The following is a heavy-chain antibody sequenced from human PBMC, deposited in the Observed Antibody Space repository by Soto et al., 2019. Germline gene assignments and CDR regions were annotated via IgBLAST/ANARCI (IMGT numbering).Heavy chain of an antibody. CDR3: ASDSGYSFDY. Sequence: QVQLVESGGGVVQPGRSLRLSCAASGFTFSSYAMYWVRQAPGKGLGWVAVISYDGTSIYYADSVKGRFIISRDNSKNTLYRQMNSLRAEDSAVYYCASDSGYSFDYWGQGTLVTVSS. J-gene: IGHJ4*02. CDR1: GFTFSSYA. V-gene: IGHV3-30-3*01. CDR2: ISYDGTSI. D-gene: IGHD3-22*01.